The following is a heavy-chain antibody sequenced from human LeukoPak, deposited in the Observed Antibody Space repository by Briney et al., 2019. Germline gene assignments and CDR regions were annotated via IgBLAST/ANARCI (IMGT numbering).Heavy chain of an antibody. D-gene: IGHD3-3*01. CDR1: GGSISGYY. J-gene: IGHJ4*02. CDR3: ARAGYDFWSGYRGPDYFDL. Sequence: PSETLSLTCTVSGGSISGYYWSWIRQPPGMPLEWIGYMYYSGNTNYNPSLKSRVTISVDTSKSQFSLKLRFVTAADRAVFDCARAGYDFWSGYRGPDYFDLWGQGTLVTVSS. CDR2: MYYSGNT. V-gene: IGHV4-59*01.